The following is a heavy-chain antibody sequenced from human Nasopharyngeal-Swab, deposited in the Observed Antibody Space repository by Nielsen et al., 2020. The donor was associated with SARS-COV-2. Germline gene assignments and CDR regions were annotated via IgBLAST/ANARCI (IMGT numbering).Heavy chain of an antibody. Sequence: GGSLRLSCAASGFTFADFALHWVRLAPGKGLEWVSGFGWGGDDIGYADSVKGRFIISRDNAKNSFYLQMNSLRPEDTAFYYCVKVRAAFAGAFDNWGQGIQVTVSS. CDR3: VKVRAAFAGAFDN. V-gene: IGHV3-9*01. J-gene: IGHJ4*02. D-gene: IGHD2-15*01. CDR2: FGWGGDDI. CDR1: GFTFADFA.